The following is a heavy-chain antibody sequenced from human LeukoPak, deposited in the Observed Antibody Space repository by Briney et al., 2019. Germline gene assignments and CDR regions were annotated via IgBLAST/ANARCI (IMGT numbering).Heavy chain of an antibody. J-gene: IGHJ5*02. V-gene: IGHV4-34*01. CDR3: AREALLWFGEFNWFAP. Sequence: PSETLSLTCAVYGGSFSGYYWSWIRQPPGKGLEWIGEINHSGSTNYNPSLKSRVTISVGTSKNQFSLKLSSVTAADTAVYYCAREALLWFGEFNWFAPWGQGTLVTVSS. D-gene: IGHD3-10*01. CDR2: INHSGST. CDR1: GGSFSGYY.